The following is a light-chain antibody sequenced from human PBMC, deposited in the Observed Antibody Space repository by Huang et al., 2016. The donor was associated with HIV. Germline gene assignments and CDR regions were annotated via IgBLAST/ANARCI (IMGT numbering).Light chain of an antibody. Sequence: QLTQSPSSLSASVGDRVTITCRASQGISNTLAWYQQKPGKAPTLLIYDASSLQTGAPSRFSGSGSGTDFTLTISSLQPEDCATYYCQQFNHYPLTFGGGTKVEIE. CDR2: DAS. J-gene: IGKJ4*01. CDR1: QGISNT. V-gene: IGKV1D-13*01. CDR3: QQFNHYPLT.